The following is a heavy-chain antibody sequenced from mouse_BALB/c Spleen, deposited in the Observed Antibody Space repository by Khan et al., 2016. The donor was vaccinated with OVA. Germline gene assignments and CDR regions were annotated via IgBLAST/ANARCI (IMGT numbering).Heavy chain of an antibody. CDR1: GYTFTTYW. V-gene: IGHV1-7*01. Sequence: QVQLKQSGAELAKPGASLKMSCKASGYTFTTYWMHWVQQRPGQGLEWIGYIDPTTGYTEYNQKFKDRATLTTDKSSSTAYMQLSSLTSEDSAVYYWAKRGRYGIFAYWGQGTLVTVSA. CDR3: AKRGRYGIFAY. D-gene: IGHD2-1*01. J-gene: IGHJ3*01. CDR2: IDPTTGYT.